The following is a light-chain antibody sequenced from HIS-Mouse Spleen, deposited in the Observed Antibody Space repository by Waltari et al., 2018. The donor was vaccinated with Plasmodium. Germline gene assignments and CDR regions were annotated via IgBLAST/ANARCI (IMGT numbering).Light chain of an antibody. CDR2: SNN. V-gene: IGLV1-44*01. J-gene: IGLJ2*01. Sequence: QSVLTQPPSASGTPGQRVTISCSGSSSNIGSNTVNWYQQLPGTAPKLLTYSNNPRPSGVPDRVSGSKSGTSASLAISGLQAEDEADYYCAAWDDSLNGPVFGGGTKLTVL. CDR1: SSNIGSNT. CDR3: AAWDDSLNGPV.